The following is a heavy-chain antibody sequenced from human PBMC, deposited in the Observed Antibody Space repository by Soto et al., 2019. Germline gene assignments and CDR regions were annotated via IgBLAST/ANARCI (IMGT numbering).Heavy chain of an antibody. Sequence: GGSLRLSCAASGFTFSNYAMSWVRQAPGKGLEWVSGITDSGDSTYYADSVKGRFTISRDNSKNTLFLQMNSLRGEDTALYYCPKDTGPNWGQGTLVIVSS. J-gene: IGHJ1*01. CDR1: GFTFSNYA. CDR3: PKDTGPN. CDR2: ITDSGDST. V-gene: IGHV3-23*01.